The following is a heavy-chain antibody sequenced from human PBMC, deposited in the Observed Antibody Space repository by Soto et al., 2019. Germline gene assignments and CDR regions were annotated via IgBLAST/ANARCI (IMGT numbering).Heavy chain of an antibody. CDR3: ARDYYDSSGYDAFDL. CDR1: GFTFSSYA. J-gene: IGHJ3*01. D-gene: IGHD3-22*01. Sequence: QVQLVESGGGVVQPGRSLRLSCAASGFTFSSYAMHWVRQAPGKGLEWVAVISYDGSNKYYADSVKGRFTISRDNSKNTLYLQMNSLRAEDTAVYYCARDYYDSSGYDAFDLWGQGTMVTVSS. CDR2: ISYDGSNK. V-gene: IGHV3-30-3*01.